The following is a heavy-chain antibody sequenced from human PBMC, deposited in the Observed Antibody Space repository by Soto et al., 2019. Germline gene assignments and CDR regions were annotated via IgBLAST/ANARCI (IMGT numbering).Heavy chain of an antibody. CDR2: TYYRSKWYN. J-gene: IGHJ6*02. CDR1: GDSVSSNSAA. V-gene: IGHV6-1*01. D-gene: IGHD5-12*01. CDR3: ARASGYDLGGYYYYGMDV. Sequence: SQTLSLTCAISGDSVSSNSAAWNWIRQSPSRGLERLGRTYYRSKWYNDYAVSVKSRITINPDTSKNQFSLQLNSVTPEDTAVYYCARASGYDLGGYYYYGMDVWGQGTTVTVSS.